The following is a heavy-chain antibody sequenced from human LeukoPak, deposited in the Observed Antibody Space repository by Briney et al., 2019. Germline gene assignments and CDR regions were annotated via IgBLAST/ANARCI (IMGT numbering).Heavy chain of an antibody. V-gene: IGHV4-39*01. J-gene: IGHJ4*02. D-gene: IGHD6-13*01. Sequence: PSQTLSLTCTVSGGAISSSSYYWGWIRQPPGKGLAWMGSIYYSGSTYYNPSLKSRVTISVDTSKNQFSLKLSSVTAADTAVYYCATPGAAAGTGFDYWGQGTLVTVSS. CDR2: IYYSGST. CDR3: ATPGAAAGTGFDY. CDR1: GGAISSSSYY.